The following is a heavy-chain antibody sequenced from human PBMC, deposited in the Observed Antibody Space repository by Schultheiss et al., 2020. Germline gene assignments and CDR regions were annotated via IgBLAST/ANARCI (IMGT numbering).Heavy chain of an antibody. D-gene: IGHD3-22*01. CDR2: IWYDGSNK. J-gene: IGHJ4*02. Sequence: GGSLRLSCAASGFTFSSYGMHWVRQAPGKGLEWVAVIWYDGSNKYYADSVKGRFTISRDNFKNTLYLQMNSLRAEDTAVYYCAKHRSSGYYYNYWGQGTLVTVSS. CDR1: GFTFSSYG. CDR3: AKHRSSGYYYNY. V-gene: IGHV3-33*06.